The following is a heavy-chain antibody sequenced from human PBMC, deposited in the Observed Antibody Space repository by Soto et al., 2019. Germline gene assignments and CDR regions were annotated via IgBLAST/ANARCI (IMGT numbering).Heavy chain of an antibody. CDR3: ASYYYVSGEYRSFAY. Sequence: SETLSLTCTVSGDSISSSTYYWGWIRQSPGKGLEWIGNIHYSGSTYYNPSLKSRVTISVDTSKNQFSLKLSSVTAADTAVYYCASYYYVSGEYRSFAYWGQGTLVTGS. CDR2: IHYSGST. D-gene: IGHD3-10*01. V-gene: IGHV4-39*01. CDR1: GDSISSSTYY. J-gene: IGHJ4*02.